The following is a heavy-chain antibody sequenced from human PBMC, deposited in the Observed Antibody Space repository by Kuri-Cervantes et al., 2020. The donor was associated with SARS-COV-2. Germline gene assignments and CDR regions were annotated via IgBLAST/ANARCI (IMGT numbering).Heavy chain of an antibody. CDR1: GFTFSSYA. CDR3: AKCMVRGVIISPYFDY. Sequence: GESLKISCAASGFTFSSYAMSWVRQAPGKGLEWVSVIYSGGSGTYYADSVKGRFTISRDNSKNTLYLQMNSLRAEDTAVYYCAKCMVRGVIISPYFDYWGQGTRGTVSS. J-gene: IGHJ4*02. D-gene: IGHD3-10*01. CDR2: IYSGGSGT. V-gene: IGHV3-23*03.